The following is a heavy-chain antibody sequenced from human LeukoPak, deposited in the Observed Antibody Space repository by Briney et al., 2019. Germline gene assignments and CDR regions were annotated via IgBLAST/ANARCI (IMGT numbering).Heavy chain of an antibody. J-gene: IGHJ4*02. CDR2: ISSSGSTI. V-gene: IGHV3-48*03. CDR1: GFTFSSYE. Sequence: PGGSLRLSCAASGFTFSSYEMNWIRKAPGKGLEWVSYISSSGSTIYYADSLKSRFTISRDNAKNSLYLQMDSLRAQETAGYYCASGIRCSRTSCYDYWGQGTLVTVSS. CDR3: ASGIRCSRTSCYDY. D-gene: IGHD2-2*01.